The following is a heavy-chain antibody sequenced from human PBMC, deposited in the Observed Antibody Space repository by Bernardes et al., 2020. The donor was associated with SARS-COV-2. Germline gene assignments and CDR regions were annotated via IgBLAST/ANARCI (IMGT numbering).Heavy chain of an antibody. D-gene: IGHD2-15*01. J-gene: IGHJ4*02. Sequence: SETLSLTCTVSGASIGSDNYWSWVRQAPGKGLEWIGEIYYTGGTNYNPSLKSRVTISVDKSKDQFSLRLTSVTAADTAVYYCASRGRCSGGHCYMYSYFDYWGQGTLVTVSS. CDR3: ASRGRCSGGHCYMYSYFDY. V-gene: IGHV4-4*02. CDR1: GASIGSDNY. CDR2: IYYTGGT.